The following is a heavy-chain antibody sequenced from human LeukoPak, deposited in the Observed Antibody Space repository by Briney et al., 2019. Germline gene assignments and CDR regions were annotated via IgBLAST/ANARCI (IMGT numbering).Heavy chain of an antibody. J-gene: IGHJ5*02. CDR3: ARHGRIAVALNWFDP. CDR1: GGSISSYY. Sequence: SETLSLTCTVSGGSISSYYWSWIRQPPGKGLGWIGYIYYSGSTNYNPSLKSRVTISVDTSKNQFSLKLSSVTAADTAVYYCARHGRIAVALNWFDPWGQGTLVTVSS. D-gene: IGHD6-19*01. V-gene: IGHV4-59*08. CDR2: IYYSGST.